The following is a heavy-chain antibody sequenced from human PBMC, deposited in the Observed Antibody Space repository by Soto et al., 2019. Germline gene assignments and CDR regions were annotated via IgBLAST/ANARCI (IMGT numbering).Heavy chain of an antibody. J-gene: IGHJ6*02. CDR3: ARGPNYDILTGNYDGMDV. Sequence: QVQLVQSGAEVKKPGASVKVSCKASGYTFSSYGISWVRQAPGQGLEWMGWNSAYNGNTNYAQKLQGRVTMTTDTSTSTAYMELRSLRSDDTAVYYFARGPNYDILTGNYDGMDVWGQGTTVTVSS. CDR1: GYTFSSYG. V-gene: IGHV1-18*01. CDR2: NSAYNGNT. D-gene: IGHD3-9*01.